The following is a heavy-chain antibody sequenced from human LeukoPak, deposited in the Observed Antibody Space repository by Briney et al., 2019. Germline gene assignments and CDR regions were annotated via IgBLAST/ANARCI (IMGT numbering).Heavy chain of an antibody. D-gene: IGHD3-9*01. Sequence: GGSLRLSCAASGFTFSSYWTSWVRQAPGKGLEWVANIKLDGSEKYYVDSVRGRFTISRDNAKNSLYLQMNNLRAEDTAVYYCARFPERYYFDYWGQGTLVTVSS. CDR3: ARFPERYYFDY. CDR1: GFTFSSYW. CDR2: IKLDGSEK. J-gene: IGHJ4*02. V-gene: IGHV3-7*01.